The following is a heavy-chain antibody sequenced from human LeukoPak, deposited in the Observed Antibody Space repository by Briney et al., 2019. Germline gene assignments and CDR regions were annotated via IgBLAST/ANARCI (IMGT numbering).Heavy chain of an antibody. Sequence: SVKVSCKASGGTFSSYAISWVRQAPGQGLERMGGIIPIFGTANYAQKFQGRVTITTDESTSTAYMELSSLRSEDTAVYYCASTPCSGGSCHGNYYYYMDVWGKGTTVTVSS. CDR2: IIPIFGTA. CDR1: GGTFSSYA. CDR3: ASTPCSGGSCHGNYYYYMDV. J-gene: IGHJ6*03. D-gene: IGHD2-15*01. V-gene: IGHV1-69*05.